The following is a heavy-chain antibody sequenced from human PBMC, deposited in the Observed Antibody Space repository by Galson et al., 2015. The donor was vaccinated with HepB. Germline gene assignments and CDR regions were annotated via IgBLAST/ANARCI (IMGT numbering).Heavy chain of an antibody. V-gene: IGHV3-11*01. CDR2: ISRSGSSI. J-gene: IGHJ6*03. CDR3: AREGTGRPNYYYYYMDV. D-gene: IGHD1-1*01. CDR1: GFSFSDYY. Sequence: SLRLSCAASGFSFSDYYMSWTRQAPGKGLEWLSYISRSGSSIFYADSLKGRFTISRDNAKNSLYLQMNSLRAEDTAVYYCAREGTGRPNYYYYYMDVWGKGTTVTVSS.